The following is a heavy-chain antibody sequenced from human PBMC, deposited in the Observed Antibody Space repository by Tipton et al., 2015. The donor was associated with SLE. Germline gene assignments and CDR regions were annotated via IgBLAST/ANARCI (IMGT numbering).Heavy chain of an antibody. D-gene: IGHD3-10*01. Sequence: GSLRLSCAASGFTFSYYAMSWVRQAPGKGLEWVSTISGSADSTYYADSVKGRFTISRDNSENTLYLQMNSLRAEDSAVYYCAVILWFREPGGYWGQGTLVTVSS. J-gene: IGHJ4*02. V-gene: IGHV3-23*01. CDR2: ISGSADST. CDR1: GFTFSYYA. CDR3: AVILWFREPGGY.